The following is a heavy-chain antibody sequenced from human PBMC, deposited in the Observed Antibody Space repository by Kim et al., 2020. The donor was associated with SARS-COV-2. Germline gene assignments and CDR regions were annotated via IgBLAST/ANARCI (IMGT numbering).Heavy chain of an antibody. CDR3: TTEINYYDTSGYYALFDY. CDR1: GFIFSNAW. CDR2: IKSKTDGGTA. D-gene: IGHD3-22*01. V-gene: IGHV3-15*01. Sequence: WGSLRLSCAASGFIFSNAWMSWVRQAPGKGLEWVGRIKSKTDGGTADYAAPVKGRFTISRDDSINTLYLQMNSLKTEDTAVYFCTTEINYYDTSGYYALFDYWGQGTLVTVSP. J-gene: IGHJ4*02.